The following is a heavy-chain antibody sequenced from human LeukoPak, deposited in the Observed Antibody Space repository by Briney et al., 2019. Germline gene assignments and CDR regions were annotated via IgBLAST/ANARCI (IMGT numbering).Heavy chain of an antibody. CDR1: GFTFSSYG. Sequence: GGSLRLSCAASGFTFSSYGMSWVRQAPGKGLEWVSAISGSGGSTYYADSVKGRFTISRDNSKNTLYLQMNSLRAEDTAVYYCARAHPGDYSDFQFDYWGQGTLVTVSS. V-gene: IGHV3-23*01. J-gene: IGHJ4*02. D-gene: IGHD4-11*01. CDR2: ISGSGGST. CDR3: ARAHPGDYSDFQFDY.